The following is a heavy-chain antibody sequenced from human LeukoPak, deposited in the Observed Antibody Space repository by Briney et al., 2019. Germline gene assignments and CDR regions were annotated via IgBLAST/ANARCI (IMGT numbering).Heavy chain of an antibody. CDR3: ASLRKYYYGSGSPRFDP. J-gene: IGHJ5*02. D-gene: IGHD3-10*01. CDR2: INHSGST. CDR1: GGSFSGYY. Sequence: SETLSLTCAVYGGSFSGYYWSWIRQPPGKGLEWIGEINHSGSTNYNPSLKRRVTISVDTSKNQFSLKLSSVTAADTAVYYCASLRKYYYGSGSPRFDPWGQGTLVTVSS. V-gene: IGHV4-34*01.